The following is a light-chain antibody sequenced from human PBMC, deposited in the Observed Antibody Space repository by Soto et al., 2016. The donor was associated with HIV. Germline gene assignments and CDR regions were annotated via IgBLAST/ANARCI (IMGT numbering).Light chain of an antibody. J-gene: IGLJ1*01. V-gene: IGLV3-21*03. CDR2: DDT. CDR1: NIATKS. CDR3: QVWDSSTTNYV. Sequence: SYVLTQPPSLSVAPGKTAIISCGGKNIATKSVHWYQQKPGQAPVLVVYDDTDRPSGIPERFSASNSGNSATLNITRVEAGDEADYYCQVWDSSTTNYVFGPGTKVT.